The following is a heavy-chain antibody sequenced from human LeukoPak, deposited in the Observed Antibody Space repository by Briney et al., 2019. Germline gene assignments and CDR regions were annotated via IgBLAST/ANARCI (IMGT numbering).Heavy chain of an antibody. V-gene: IGHV4-34*01. CDR2: INHSGST. J-gene: IGHJ4*02. CDR3: ARLRGDY. Sequence: SETLSLTCAVYGGSFSGYYWSWIRQPPGKGLEWIGEINHSGSTNYNPSLKSRVTISVDTSKNQFSLKLSSVTAADTAVYYCARLRGDYWGQGTLVTVSS. CDR1: GGSFSGYY.